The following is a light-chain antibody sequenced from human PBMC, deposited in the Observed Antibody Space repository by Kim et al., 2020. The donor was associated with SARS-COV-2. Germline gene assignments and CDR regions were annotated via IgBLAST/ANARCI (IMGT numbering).Light chain of an antibody. CDR1: SSDVGSYNL. CDR2: EGS. J-gene: IGLJ3*02. V-gene: IGLV2-23*01. CDR3: CSYAGSSSWV. Sequence: GQSITISCTGTSSDVGSYNLVSWYQQHPGKAPKRMIYEGSKRPSGVSNRFSGSKSGNTASLTISGLQAEDEADYYCCSYAGSSSWVFGGGTQLTVL.